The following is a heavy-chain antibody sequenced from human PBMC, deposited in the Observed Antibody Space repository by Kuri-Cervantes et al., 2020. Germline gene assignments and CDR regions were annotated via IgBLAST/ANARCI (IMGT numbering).Heavy chain of an antibody. Sequence: GESLKISCKGSGYSFTSFWIGWVRQMPGKGLEWTGIIYPDDSDTRYSPSFQGQVTISVDTSTSTAYLQWSSLKASDTAMYYCARGYCTSTTCYELDVWGKGTTVTVSS. D-gene: IGHD2-2*01. CDR2: IYPDDSDT. CDR3: ARGYCTSTTCYELDV. CDR1: GYSFTSFW. J-gene: IGHJ6*04. V-gene: IGHV5-51*01.